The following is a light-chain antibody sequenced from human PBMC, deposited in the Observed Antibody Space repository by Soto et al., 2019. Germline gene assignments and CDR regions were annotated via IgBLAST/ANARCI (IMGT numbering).Light chain of an antibody. CDR1: QSINKW. V-gene: IGKV1-5*03. Sequence: DILLTQSPSTLSASVGDRVTISCRASQSINKWLAWYQHKPGKALNLLIYEVSTLHSGVPSRSSGSGSGTEFTLTISSLRPDDFATYYCQHYSGDRATFGQGTKGDIK. J-gene: IGKJ1*01. CDR2: EVS. CDR3: QHYSGDRAT.